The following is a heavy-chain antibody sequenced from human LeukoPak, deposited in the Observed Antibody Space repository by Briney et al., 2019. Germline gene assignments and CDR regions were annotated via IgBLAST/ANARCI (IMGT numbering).Heavy chain of an antibody. CDR2: ISWNSGSI. V-gene: IGHV3-9*01. Sequence: GRSLRLSCAASGFTFDDYAMHWVRQAPGKDLEWVSGISWNSGSIGYADSVKGRFTISRDNTKNSLYLQMNSLRAEDTALYYCAKDSYDILTGFDYWGQGTLVTVSS. CDR1: GFTFDDYA. CDR3: AKDSYDILTGFDY. J-gene: IGHJ4*02. D-gene: IGHD3-9*01.